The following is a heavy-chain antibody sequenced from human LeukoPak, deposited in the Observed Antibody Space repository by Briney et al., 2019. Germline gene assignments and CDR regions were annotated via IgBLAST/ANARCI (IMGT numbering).Heavy chain of an antibody. J-gene: IGHJ5*02. CDR2: IYHSGST. CDR1: GGSISSSNW. V-gene: IGHV4-4*02. Sequence: SETLSLTCAVSGGSISSSNWWSWVRQPPGKGLEWIGEIYHSGSTNYNPSLKSRVTISVDKSKNQFSLKLSSVTAADTAVYYCARSRLELMVYVWFDPWGQGTLVTVSS. CDR3: ARSRLELMVYVWFDP. D-gene: IGHD2-8*01.